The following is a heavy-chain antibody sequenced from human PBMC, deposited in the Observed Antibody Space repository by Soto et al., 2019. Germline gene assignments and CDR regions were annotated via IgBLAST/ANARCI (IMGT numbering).Heavy chain of an antibody. CDR2: IIPIFGTA. V-gene: IGHV1-69*06. CDR3: ARWNTAMDGRLYYYYYGMDV. CDR1: GGTFSSYA. D-gene: IGHD5-18*01. J-gene: IGHJ6*02. Sequence: SVKVSCKASGGTFSSYAISWVRQAPGQGLEWKGGIIPIFGTANYAQKFQGRVTITADKSTGTAYMELSSLRSEDTAVYYCARWNTAMDGRLYYYYYGMDVWGQGTTVTVSS.